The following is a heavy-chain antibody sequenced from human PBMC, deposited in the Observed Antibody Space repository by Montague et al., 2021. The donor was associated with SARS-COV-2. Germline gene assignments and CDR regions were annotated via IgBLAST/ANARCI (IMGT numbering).Heavy chain of an antibody. J-gene: IGHJ3*01. CDR1: GGPVSSGAYS. CDR2: IHHDGHT. D-gene: IGHD3-10*01. Sequence: SQTLSLTCAVSGGPVSSGAYSWTWVRQPPGKGLEWIGYIHHDGHTYYNPSLRSRVTISVERSKNQFSLKLTSVSAADTAVYFCAKSRITMVRGIYDAFDVWGQGTLVTVSS. V-gene: IGHV4-30-2*01. CDR3: AKSRITMVRGIYDAFDV.